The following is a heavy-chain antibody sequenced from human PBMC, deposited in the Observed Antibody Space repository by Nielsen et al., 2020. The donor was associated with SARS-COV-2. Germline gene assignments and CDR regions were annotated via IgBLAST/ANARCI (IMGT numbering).Heavy chain of an antibody. CDR1: GFTFSDYY. Sequence: GGSLRLSCAASGFTFSDYYMSWIRQAPGKWLEWVSYISSSSSYTNYADSVKGRFTISRDNAKNSLYLQMNSLRAEDTAVYYCARELAAGRCMDVWGQGTTVTVSS. D-gene: IGHD6-13*01. J-gene: IGHJ6*02. V-gene: IGHV3-11*05. CDR3: ARELAAGRCMDV. CDR2: ISSSSSYT.